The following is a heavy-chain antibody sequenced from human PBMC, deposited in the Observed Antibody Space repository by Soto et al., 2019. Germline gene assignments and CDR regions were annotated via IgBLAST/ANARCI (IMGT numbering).Heavy chain of an antibody. CDR2: INTYNGMT. V-gene: IGHV1-18*01. CDR3: AKSPRGEMATD. CDR1: GYTFINYH. Sequence: QVQLVQSGGEVKKPGASVTVSCKASGYTFINYHITWVRQAPGQGLEWMAWINTYNGMTDYAQRFQGRVTMTRDTVTSTAYMELRTLGSDDAAVYFCAKSPRGEMATDWGQGTLVTVSS. D-gene: IGHD5-12*01. J-gene: IGHJ4*02.